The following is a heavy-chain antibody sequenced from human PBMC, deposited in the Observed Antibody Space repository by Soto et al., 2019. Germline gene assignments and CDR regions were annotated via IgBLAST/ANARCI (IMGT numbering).Heavy chain of an antibody. CDR1: GGSISSGGYY. V-gene: IGHV3-23*01. CDR2: ISGSGGST. CDR3: AKAPSSSWYYYYGMDV. J-gene: IGHJ6*02. Sequence: ETLSLTCTVSGGSISSGGYYWSWIRQHPGKGLEWVSAISGSGGSTYYADSVKGRFTISRDNSKNTLYLQMNSLRAEDTAVYYCAKAPSSSWYYYYGMDVWGQGTTVTVSS. D-gene: IGHD6-13*01.